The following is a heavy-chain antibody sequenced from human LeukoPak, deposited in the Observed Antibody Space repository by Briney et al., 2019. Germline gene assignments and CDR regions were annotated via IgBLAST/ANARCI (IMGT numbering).Heavy chain of an antibody. CDR2: ISSSSSYI. D-gene: IGHD3-22*01. CDR3: ASNSWDGSGSYYVGY. CDR1: GFTFSSYS. Sequence: KSGGSLRLSCAASGFTFSSYSMNWVRQAPGKGLEWVSSISSSSSYIYYADSVKGRFTISRDNAKNSLYLQMNSLRAEDTAVYYCASNSWDGSGSYYVGYWGQGTLVTVSS. V-gene: IGHV3-21*01. J-gene: IGHJ4*01.